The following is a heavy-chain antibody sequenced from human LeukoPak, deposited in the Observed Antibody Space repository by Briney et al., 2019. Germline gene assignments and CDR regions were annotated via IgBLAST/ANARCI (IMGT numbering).Heavy chain of an antibody. Sequence: PSETLSLTCTVSGGPISSYYWSWIRQPPGKGLEWIGYIYYSGSTNYNPSLKSRVTISVDTSKNQFSLKLSSVTAADTAVYYCARVYCTNGVCYNSRGWFDPWGQGTLVTVSS. CDR1: GGPISSYY. D-gene: IGHD2-8*01. CDR3: ARVYCTNGVCYNSRGWFDP. J-gene: IGHJ5*02. CDR2: IYYSGST. V-gene: IGHV4-59*01.